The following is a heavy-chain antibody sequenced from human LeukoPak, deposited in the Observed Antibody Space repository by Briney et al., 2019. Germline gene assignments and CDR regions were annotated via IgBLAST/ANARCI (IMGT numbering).Heavy chain of an antibody. D-gene: IGHD5-12*01. CDR3: ARDSGSGYDYSYFDY. CDR2: IIPIFGTA. Sequence: GASVKVSCKASGGTFSSYAISWVRQAPGQGLEWMGGIIPIFGTANYEQKFQGRVTITTDESTSTAYMELSSLRSEDTAVYYCARDSGSGYDYSYFDYWGQGTLVTVSS. V-gene: IGHV1-69*05. J-gene: IGHJ4*02. CDR1: GGTFSSYA.